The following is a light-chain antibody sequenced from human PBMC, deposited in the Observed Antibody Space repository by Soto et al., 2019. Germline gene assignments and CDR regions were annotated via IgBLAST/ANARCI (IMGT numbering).Light chain of an antibody. V-gene: IGKV3D-15*01. CDR1: QSVSSN. Sequence: EVVMTQSPAILSVSPGERATLSCRASQSVSSNLAWYQQKPGQAPTLLIFGASTRDTGIPARFSGSGSGTEFTLTISSLQSEDFAVYSCQQYNNWPLTFGQGTKVEVK. CDR2: GAS. CDR3: QQYNNWPLT. J-gene: IGKJ1*01.